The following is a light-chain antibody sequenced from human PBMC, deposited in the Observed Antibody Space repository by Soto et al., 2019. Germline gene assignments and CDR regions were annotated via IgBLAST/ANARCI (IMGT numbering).Light chain of an antibody. CDR1: NIGSKS. CDR2: DDS. V-gene: IGLV3-21*02. CDR3: QVWDSSSDWGV. J-gene: IGLJ2*01. Sequence: SYELTQPPSVSVAPGQTARITCGGTNIGSKSVHWYQQKPGQAPVLVVYDDSDRPSGIPERFSGSNSGNTATLTISRVEAGDEADYYCQVWDSSSDWGVFGGGTKLTVL.